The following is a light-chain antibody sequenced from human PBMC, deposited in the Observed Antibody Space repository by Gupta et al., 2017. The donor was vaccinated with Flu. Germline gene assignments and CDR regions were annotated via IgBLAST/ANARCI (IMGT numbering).Light chain of an antibody. CDR3: QQSYRLPLA. CDR1: QSISSY. J-gene: IGKJ5*01. Sequence: DIQMTQSPSSLSASVGDRVTITCRASQSISSYLNWYQQKPGKAPKLLIYAASSLQSGVPSRFSGSGSGTDFTLTISSLQPEDFATYYCQQSYRLPLAFGQGTRLEIK. V-gene: IGKV1-39*01. CDR2: AAS.